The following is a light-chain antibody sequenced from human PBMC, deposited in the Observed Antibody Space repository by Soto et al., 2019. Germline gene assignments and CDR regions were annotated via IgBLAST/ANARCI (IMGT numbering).Light chain of an antibody. CDR2: GAS. Sequence: EIVLTQSPGTLSLSPGERATLSCRASQSVSSNYLAWYQQKPGQAPRLLIYGASSRATGIPDRFIGSGSGTDFTLTISRLEPEVFAVYYCQQYGGSPRVTFGGGTKVEIK. J-gene: IGKJ4*01. CDR3: QQYGGSPRVT. CDR1: QSVSSNY. V-gene: IGKV3-20*01.